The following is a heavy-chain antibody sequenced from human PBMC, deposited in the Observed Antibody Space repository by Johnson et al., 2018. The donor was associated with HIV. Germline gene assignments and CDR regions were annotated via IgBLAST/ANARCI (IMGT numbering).Heavy chain of an antibody. Sequence: VQLVESGGGVVQPGRSLRLSCRGSQLTFGRYGMHWLRQAPGKGLEWVAGISYDGSDKYHTNSVWGRFTVSRDNSKNKVYLQMNSTRLEDTAVYYCARHSPARGFPAFDIWGQGTLVTVSS. J-gene: IGHJ3*02. CDR2: ISYDGSDK. V-gene: IGHV3-30*19. CDR3: ARHSPARGFPAFDI. CDR1: QLTFGRYG. D-gene: IGHD5-12*01.